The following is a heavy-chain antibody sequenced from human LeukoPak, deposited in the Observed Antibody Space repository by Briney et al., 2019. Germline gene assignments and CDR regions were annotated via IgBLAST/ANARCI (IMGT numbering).Heavy chain of an antibody. CDR1: GFTFSSYW. D-gene: IGHD3-3*01. J-gene: IGHJ6*02. CDR2: INSDGSST. V-gene: IGHV3-74*01. Sequence: PGESLRLSCAASGFTFSSYWMHWVRQAPGKGLVWVSRINSDGSSTSYADSVKGRFTISRDNAKNTLYLQMNSLRAEDTAVYYCARGYYDFCMDVWGQGTTVTVSS. CDR3: ARGYYDFCMDV.